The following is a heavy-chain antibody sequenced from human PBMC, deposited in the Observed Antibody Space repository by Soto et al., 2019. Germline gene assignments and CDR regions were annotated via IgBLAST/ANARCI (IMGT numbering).Heavy chain of an antibody. Sequence: EVKLVETGGGLIQPGGSLSLSCAASGFSVSKNYMSWVRQAPGKGLEWVSIIYSGGSTYYADSVKGRFTISRDNSKNTLYLQMNSLRAEDTAVYYCAKGGQLERNYYYYYYMDVWGKGTTVTVSS. CDR3: AKGGQLERNYYYYYYMDV. J-gene: IGHJ6*03. CDR1: GFSVSKNY. CDR2: IYSGGST. V-gene: IGHV3-53*02. D-gene: IGHD6-13*01.